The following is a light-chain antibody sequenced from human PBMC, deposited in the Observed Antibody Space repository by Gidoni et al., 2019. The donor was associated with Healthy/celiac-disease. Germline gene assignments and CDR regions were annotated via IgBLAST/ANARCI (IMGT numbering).Light chain of an antibody. Sequence: EIVLTQSPATLSLSPGERATLSCRASQSVSSYLAWYQQKPGQAPRLLIYDASNRATGIPARFSGSGSGTDFTLTISSLEPDDFAVYYCQQRSPPITFGQGTRLEIK. CDR3: QQRSPPIT. CDR1: QSVSSY. J-gene: IGKJ5*01. CDR2: DAS. V-gene: IGKV3-11*01.